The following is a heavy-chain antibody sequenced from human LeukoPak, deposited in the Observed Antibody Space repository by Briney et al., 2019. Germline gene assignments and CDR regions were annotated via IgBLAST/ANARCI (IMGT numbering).Heavy chain of an antibody. CDR2: IRSKAYGGTT. Sequence: GGSLRLFCTASGFTFGDYAMSWVRQAPGKGLEWVGFIRSKAYGGTTEYAASVKGRFTISRDDSKSIAYLQMNSLKTEDTAVYYCTRVGDYVWGSYRPTRRIDYWGQGTLVTVSS. CDR1: GFTFGDYA. D-gene: IGHD3-16*02. J-gene: IGHJ4*02. CDR3: TRVGDYVWGSYRPTRRIDY. V-gene: IGHV3-49*04.